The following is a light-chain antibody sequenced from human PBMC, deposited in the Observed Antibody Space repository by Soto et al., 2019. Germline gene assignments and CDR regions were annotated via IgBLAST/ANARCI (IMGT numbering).Light chain of an antibody. CDR2: GAS. V-gene: IGKV3-20*01. CDR3: QQYGASPYT. Sequence: PGERATLSCRASPSVSSNYIAWYQQNPGQAPRLLIYGASSRATDIPDRFSGSGSGTDFTLTISRLEAADFAVYYCQQYGASPYTFGQGTQLEIK. CDR1: PSVSSNY. J-gene: IGKJ2*01.